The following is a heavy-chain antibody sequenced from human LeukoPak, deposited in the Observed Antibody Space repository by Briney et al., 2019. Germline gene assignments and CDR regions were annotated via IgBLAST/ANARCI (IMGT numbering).Heavy chain of an antibody. J-gene: IGHJ4*02. CDR2: IIPMVGAA. CDR1: GDIYSIYS. D-gene: IGHD4-17*01. CDR3: ARSPFAVKYHFDY. V-gene: IGHV1-69*13. Sequence: SVKVSCKASGDIYSIYSISWVRQAPGQGLEWMGGIIPMVGAAKYAQSFRGRVTITADESTHTAYMEISSLRSEDTAIYYFARSPFAVKYHFDYWGQGTLVTVSS.